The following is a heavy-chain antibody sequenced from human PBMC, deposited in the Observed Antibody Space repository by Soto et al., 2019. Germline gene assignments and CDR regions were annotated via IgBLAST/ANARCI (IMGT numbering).Heavy chain of an antibody. CDR1: GFTVTSNY. Sequence: EVQLVETGGGLIQPGGSLRLSCAASGFTVTSNYMIWVRQPPGKGLEWVSTTFSGGTTNYADSVKGRFTISRDNSKNTLYLQMNNLRVEDTAVYYCARHTPGAIQGWAYGMDVWGQGTTVSVSS. CDR2: TFSGGTT. J-gene: IGHJ6*02. CDR3: ARHTPGAIQGWAYGMDV. D-gene: IGHD2-2*01. V-gene: IGHV3-53*03.